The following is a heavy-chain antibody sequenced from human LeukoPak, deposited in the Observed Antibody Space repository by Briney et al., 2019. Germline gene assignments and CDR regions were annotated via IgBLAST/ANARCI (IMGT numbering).Heavy chain of an antibody. V-gene: IGHV3-30-3*01. Sequence: PGGSLRLSCAASGFTFTNYALHWVRQAPGTGLEWVAVISYDGTNKYYADSVKGRFTISRDNSKNALSLQMNSLRAEDTALYYCARGFVLGAAKNYFDYWGQGALVTVSS. CDR3: ARGFVLGAAKNYFDY. J-gene: IGHJ4*02. CDR2: ISYDGTNK. D-gene: IGHD2-21*02. CDR1: GFTFTNYA.